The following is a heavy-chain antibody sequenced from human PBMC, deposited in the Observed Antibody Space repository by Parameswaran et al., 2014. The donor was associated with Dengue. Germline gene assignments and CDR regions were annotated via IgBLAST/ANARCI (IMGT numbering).Heavy chain of an antibody. CDR3: ARDIVLMVYGNYYYYGMDV. D-gene: IGHD2-8*01. V-gene: IGHV1-69*04. J-gene: IGHJ6*04. CDR2: IIPILGIA. Sequence: SWVRQAPGQGLEWMGRIIPILGIANYAQKFQGRVTITADKSTSTAYMELSSLRSEDTAVYYCARDIVLMVYGNYYYYGMDVWAKDHGHRLL.